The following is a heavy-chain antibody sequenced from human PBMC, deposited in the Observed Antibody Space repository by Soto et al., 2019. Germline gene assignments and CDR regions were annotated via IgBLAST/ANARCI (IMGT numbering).Heavy chain of an antibody. Sequence: RESLKISCKGSGFTFINYWIAWVREMPGKGLEWMGIIYPGDSKTRYSPSFQGQVTISADKSISTAFLHWSSLKASDTAMYYCARHPNYYDSSGYYYSDYWGQGSLVTVSA. J-gene: IGHJ4*02. V-gene: IGHV5-51*01. D-gene: IGHD3-22*01. CDR2: IYPGDSKT. CDR1: GFTFINYW. CDR3: ARHPNYYDSSGYYYSDY.